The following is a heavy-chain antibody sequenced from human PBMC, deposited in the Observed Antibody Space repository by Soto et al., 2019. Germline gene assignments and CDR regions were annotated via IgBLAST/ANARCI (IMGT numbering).Heavy chain of an antibody. CDR1: GFTLSDYW. J-gene: IGHJ5*02. CDR2: ISVDGRDT. D-gene: IGHD2-8*01. CDR3: AKGLSYCTNGVCYTWFDP. V-gene: IGHV3-74*03. Sequence: GGSLRLSCAASGFTLSDYWMHWVRQVPGKGLLWVSRISVDGRDTTYADSVKGRFTISRDNSKNTLYLQMNSLRAEDTAVYYCAKGLSYCTNGVCYTWFDPWGQGTLVTVSS.